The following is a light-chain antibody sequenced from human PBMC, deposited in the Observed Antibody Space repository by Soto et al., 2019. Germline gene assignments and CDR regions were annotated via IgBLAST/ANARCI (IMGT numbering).Light chain of an antibody. CDR3: QQLNSSPLT. CDR1: QTISSW. J-gene: IGKJ4*01. V-gene: IGKV1-5*03. Sequence: DIQMTQSPSTLSGSVGDRVTITCLASQTISSWLAWYQQKPGKVPKLLIYKASTLKSGVPSRFSGSGSGTDFTLTISSLQPEDFATYYCQQLNSSPLTFGGGTKVDIK. CDR2: KAS.